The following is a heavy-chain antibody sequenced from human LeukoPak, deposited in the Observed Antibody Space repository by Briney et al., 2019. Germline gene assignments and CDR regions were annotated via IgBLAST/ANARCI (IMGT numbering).Heavy chain of an antibody. Sequence: QSGGSLRLSCAASGFTFSSYEMNWVRQAPGKGLEWVAYISCSGSTIYYADSVKGRFTISRENAKNSLYLQMNSLRAEDTAVYYCARDYIHENDYFDYWGQGTLVTVSS. V-gene: IGHV3-48*03. CDR2: ISCSGSTI. J-gene: IGHJ4*02. CDR3: ARDYIHENDYFDY. D-gene: IGHD3-10*01. CDR1: GFTFSSYE.